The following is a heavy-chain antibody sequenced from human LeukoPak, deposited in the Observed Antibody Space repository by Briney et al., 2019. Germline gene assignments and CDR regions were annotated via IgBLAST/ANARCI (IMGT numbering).Heavy chain of an antibody. J-gene: IGHJ4*02. V-gene: IGHV4-61*02. CDR1: GGSISGGNYY. CDR3: ARSVAARPNYFDF. CDR2: VYTSGTT. D-gene: IGHD6-6*01. Sequence: SETLSLTCTVSGGSISGGNYYWSWIRQSAGKGLEWIGRVYTSGTTNYNPSLKSPVTISLHTSKNQFSLKLSSVTAADTAVYFCARSVAARPNYFDFWGPGTLVTVSS.